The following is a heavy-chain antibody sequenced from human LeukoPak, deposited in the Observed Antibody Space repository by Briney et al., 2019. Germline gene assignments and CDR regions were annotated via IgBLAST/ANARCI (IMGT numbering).Heavy chain of an antibody. V-gene: IGHV4-34*01. CDR2: INHSGST. CDR1: GGSFSGYY. D-gene: IGHD6-6*01. J-gene: IGHJ3*02. Sequence: SETLSLTCAVYGGSFSGYYWSWIRQPPGKGLEWIGEINHSGSTNYNPSLKSRVTISVDTSKNQFSLKLSSVTAADTAVYYCARDWDSSSSNAFDIWGQGTMVTVSS. CDR3: ARDWDSSSSNAFDI.